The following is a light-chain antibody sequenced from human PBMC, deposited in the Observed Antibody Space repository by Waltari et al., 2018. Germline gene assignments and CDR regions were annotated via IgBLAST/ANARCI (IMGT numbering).Light chain of an antibody. J-gene: IGLJ3*02. CDR3: AAWDDSLRSVL. V-gene: IGLV1-47*01. Sequence: QSVLTQPPSASGTPGPTVTLPCSGGTFHIRISYVHWYLQLPETAPRLLIFKTDQRPSGVPDRFSASKSGTSASLVISGLRSEDEGTYYCAAWDDSLRSVLFGGGTKLTVL. CDR1: TFHIRISY. CDR2: KTD.